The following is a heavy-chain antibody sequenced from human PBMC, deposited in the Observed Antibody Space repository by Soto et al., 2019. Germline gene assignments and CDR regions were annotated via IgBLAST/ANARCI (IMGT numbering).Heavy chain of an antibody. Sequence: HSLTLTCAISGDGSSTDMATWGWIKKSPSRGLEWLGRTYYRSKWYNDYAVSVKGRITINPDTSNNQFSLQLNSVTPDDTAVYYCARLVGNSWLDSWGQGTLVTVSS. CDR3: ARLVGNSWLDS. CDR2: TYYRSKWYN. J-gene: IGHJ5*01. CDR1: GDGSSTDMAT. V-gene: IGHV6-1*01. D-gene: IGHD2-2*01.